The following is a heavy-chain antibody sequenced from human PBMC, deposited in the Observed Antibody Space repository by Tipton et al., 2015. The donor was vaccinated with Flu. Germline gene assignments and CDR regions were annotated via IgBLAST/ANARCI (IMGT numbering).Heavy chain of an antibody. V-gene: IGHV3-7*01. D-gene: IGHD2-21*01. Sequence: SLRLSCAASGFTSSSYWMSWVRQAPGKGLEWVANIKQDGSEKYYVDSVKGRFTISRDNAKNSLYLQMNSLRAEDTAVYYCARVAVLHIAVVIAFDYWGQGTLVTVSS. CDR1: GFTSSSYW. CDR3: ARVAVLHIAVVIAFDY. CDR2: IKQDGSEK. J-gene: IGHJ4*02.